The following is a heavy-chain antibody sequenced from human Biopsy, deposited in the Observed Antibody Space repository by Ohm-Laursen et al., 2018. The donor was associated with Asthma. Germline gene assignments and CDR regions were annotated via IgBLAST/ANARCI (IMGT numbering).Heavy chain of an antibody. D-gene: IGHD1-26*01. CDR1: GFTFSSSW. Sequence: SLRLSCSAPGFTFSSSWMHWVRQVPGKGLGWVSRVNGDGRSTSYADSVKGRFTISRDNAKNTLYLQMNSLRAEDTAVYYCAKEVFPGWELRRGPENWGQGTLVTVSS. CDR2: VNGDGRST. J-gene: IGHJ4*02. CDR3: AKEVFPGWELRRGPEN. V-gene: IGHV3-74*01.